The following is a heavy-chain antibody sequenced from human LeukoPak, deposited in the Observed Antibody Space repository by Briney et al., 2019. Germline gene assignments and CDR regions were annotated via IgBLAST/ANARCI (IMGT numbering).Heavy chain of an antibody. D-gene: IGHD3-3*01. CDR2: IYYSGST. CDR1: GGSISSSSHY. V-gene: IGHV4-39*07. Sequence: SETLSLTCTVSGGSISSSSHYWGWIRQPPGKGLEWIGSIYYSGSTYYNPSLKSRVTISVDTSKNQFSLKLSSVTAADTAVYYCARARIFGVVIANYYFDYWGQGTLVTVSS. J-gene: IGHJ4*02. CDR3: ARARIFGVVIANYYFDY.